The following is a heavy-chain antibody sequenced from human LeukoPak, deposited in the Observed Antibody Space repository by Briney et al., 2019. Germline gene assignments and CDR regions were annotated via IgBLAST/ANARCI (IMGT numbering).Heavy chain of an antibody. CDR2: IIHIFGTA. D-gene: IGHD3-10*01. CDR1: GGTFSSCA. V-gene: IGHV1-69*13. Sequence: SVKVSCKASGGTFSSCAISWVRQAPGQGLEWMGGIIHIFGTANYAQKFQGRVTITADESTSTAYMELSSLRSEDTAVYYCARSPITMVRGDPNYYFDYWGQGTLVTVSS. CDR3: ARSPITMVRGDPNYYFDY. J-gene: IGHJ4*02.